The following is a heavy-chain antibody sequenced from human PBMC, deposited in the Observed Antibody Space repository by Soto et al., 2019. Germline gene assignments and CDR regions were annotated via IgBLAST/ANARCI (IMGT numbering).Heavy chain of an antibody. CDR3: ARPFSGDERSGNYEDH. J-gene: IGHJ4*02. Sequence: RGESLKISCQGSGYSFTSYWIGWVRQMPGKGPEWMGIIYPGDSDTRYNPSFQGQVTISADKSINTAYLQWSSLKASDTAMYYCARPFSGDERSGNYEDHWGQGTLVTVSS. CDR2: IYPGDSDT. CDR1: GYSFTSYW. V-gene: IGHV5-51*01. D-gene: IGHD3-22*01.